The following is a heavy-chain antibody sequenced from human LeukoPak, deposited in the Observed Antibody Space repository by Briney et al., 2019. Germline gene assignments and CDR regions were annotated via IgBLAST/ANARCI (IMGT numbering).Heavy chain of an antibody. CDR1: GGSINSYY. J-gene: IGHJ4*02. V-gene: IGHV4-59*01. CDR2: IYYSGST. D-gene: IGHD6-13*01. Sequence: SETLSLTCTVSGGSINSYYWSWIRQPPGKGLEWIGYIYYSGSTNYNPSLKSRVTISVDTSKNQFSLKLSSVTAADTAVYYCARRSIAAAGTQFDYWGQGTLVTVSS. CDR3: ARRSIAAAGTQFDY.